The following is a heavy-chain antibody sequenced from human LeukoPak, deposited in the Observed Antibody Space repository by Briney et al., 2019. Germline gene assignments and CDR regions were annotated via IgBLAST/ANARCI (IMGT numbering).Heavy chain of an antibody. V-gene: IGHV4-59*01. J-gene: IGHJ6*02. CDR1: GGSISSYY. CDR3: ARDDGSGWYRNGMDV. CDR2: IYYSGST. D-gene: IGHD6-19*01. Sequence: SETLSLTCTVSGGSISSYYWSWIRQPPGEGLEWIGYIYYSGSTSYNPSLKSRVTISVDTSKNQFSLKLSSVTAADTAVYYCARDDGSGWYRNGMDVWGQGTTVTVSS.